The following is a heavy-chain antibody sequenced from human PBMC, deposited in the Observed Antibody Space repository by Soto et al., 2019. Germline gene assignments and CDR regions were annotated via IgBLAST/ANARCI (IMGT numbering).Heavy chain of an antibody. CDR1: GFTLNNYR. D-gene: IGHD6-6*01. CDR3: GREXEDEGSSSLRVYYGVDV. V-gene: IGHV3-21*06. CDR2: ISSRTDYR. J-gene: IGHJ6*02. Sequence: GGSLRLSCVASGFTLNNYRMTWVRQGPGKGLEWVSSISSRTDYRHYTESVKGRFTISRDNAKNSVFLQMSSLRAEDAAVYYCGREXEDEGSSSLRVYYGVDVWGQGTTVTVSS.